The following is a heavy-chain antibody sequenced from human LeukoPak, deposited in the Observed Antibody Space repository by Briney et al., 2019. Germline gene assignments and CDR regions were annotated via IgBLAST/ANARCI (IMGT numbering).Heavy chain of an antibody. Sequence: PGGSLRLSCTASGFTFGDYAMSWFRQAPGKGPEWVGFIRSKAYGGTTEYAESVKGRFTISRDDSKSIAYLQMSSLKTEDTSVYYCTRDYDFWSGYRPRYFQHWGQGTLVTISS. J-gene: IGHJ1*01. V-gene: IGHV3-49*03. CDR3: TRDYDFWSGYRPRYFQH. CDR1: GFTFGDYA. D-gene: IGHD3-3*01. CDR2: IRSKAYGGTT.